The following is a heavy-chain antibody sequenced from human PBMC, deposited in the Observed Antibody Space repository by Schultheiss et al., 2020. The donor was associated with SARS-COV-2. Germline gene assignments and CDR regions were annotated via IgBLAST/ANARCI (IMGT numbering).Heavy chain of an antibody. V-gene: IGHV4-39*01. CDR1: GGSISSSSYY. Sequence: SQTLSLTCTVSGGSISSSSYYWGWIRQPPGKGLEWIGSIYYSGSTYYNPSLKSRVTISVDTSKNQFSLKLSFVTAADTAVYYCARVSRGWYGENDYWGQGTLVTVAS. D-gene: IGHD6-19*01. CDR2: IYYSGST. J-gene: IGHJ4*02. CDR3: ARVSRGWYGENDY.